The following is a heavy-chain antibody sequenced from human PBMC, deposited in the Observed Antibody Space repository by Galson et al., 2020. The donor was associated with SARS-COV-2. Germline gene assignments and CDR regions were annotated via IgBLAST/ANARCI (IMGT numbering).Heavy chain of an antibody. J-gene: IGHJ3*02. CDR1: GFSLSNARMG. CDR2: IFSNDEK. V-gene: IGHV2-26*01. CDR3: ARTLRGWLQLRPDAFDI. Sequence: SGPTLVKPTETLTLTCTVSGFSLSNARMGVSWIRQSPGKALEWLAHIFSNDEKSYSTSLKSRLTISKDTSKSQVVLTMTNMDPVDTATYYCARTLRGWLQLRPDAFDIWGQGTMVTVSS. D-gene: IGHD1-1*01.